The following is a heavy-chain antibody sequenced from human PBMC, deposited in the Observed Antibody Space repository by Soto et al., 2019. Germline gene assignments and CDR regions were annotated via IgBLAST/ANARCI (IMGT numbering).Heavy chain of an antibody. D-gene: IGHD6-19*01. CDR2: ISGSGDST. CDR1: GFTFSSYA. Sequence: EVQLLESGGGLVQPAGSLRLSCAASGFTFSSYAMSCVRQATGKGLEWVSAISGSGDSTYYADSVKGRFPISRDNSKNTLYLQMNSLRGEDTAVYYCSKVAYSSGGGYFDYWGQGTLVTVSS. CDR3: SKVAYSSGGGYFDY. V-gene: IGHV3-23*01. J-gene: IGHJ4*02.